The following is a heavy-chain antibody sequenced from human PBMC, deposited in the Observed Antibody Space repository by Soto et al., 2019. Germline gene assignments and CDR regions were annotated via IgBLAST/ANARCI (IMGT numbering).Heavy chain of an antibody. J-gene: IGHJ4*02. CDR2: IYYSGST. CDR3: ARDGYSYGYLY. D-gene: IGHD5-18*01. V-gene: IGHV4-31*03. Sequence: SETLSLTCTVSVGSISSGGYYWSWIRQHPGKGLGWIGYIYYSGSTYYNPSLKSRVTISVDTSKNQFSLKLSSVTAADTAVYYCARDGYSYGYLYWGQGTLVTVSS. CDR1: VGSISSGGYY.